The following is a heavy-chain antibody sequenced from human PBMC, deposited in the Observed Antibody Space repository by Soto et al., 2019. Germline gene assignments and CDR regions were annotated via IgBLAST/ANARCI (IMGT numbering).Heavy chain of an antibody. Sequence: SETLSLTCTVSGGSISSSSYYWGWIRQPPGKGLEWIGSIYYSGSTYYNPSLKSRVTISVDTSKNQFSLKLSSVTAADTAVYYCARLVDGIAARRYFDYWGQGTLVTVSS. D-gene: IGHD6-6*01. CDR3: ARLVDGIAARRYFDY. V-gene: IGHV4-39*01. J-gene: IGHJ4*02. CDR2: IYYSGST. CDR1: GGSISSSSYY.